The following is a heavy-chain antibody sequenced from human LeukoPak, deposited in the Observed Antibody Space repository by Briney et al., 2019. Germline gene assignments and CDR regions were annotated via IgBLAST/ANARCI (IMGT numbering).Heavy chain of an antibody. Sequence: SETLSLTCTVSGGSISSGDYYWSWIRRPPGKGLEWIGYIYYSGSTYYNPSLKSRVTLSADTSKNQFSLKLSSVTAADTAVYYCARGPPPDFDYWGRGTLVTVSS. J-gene: IGHJ4*02. CDR3: ARGPPPDFDY. CDR2: IYYSGST. V-gene: IGHV4-30-4*01. CDR1: GGSISSGDYY.